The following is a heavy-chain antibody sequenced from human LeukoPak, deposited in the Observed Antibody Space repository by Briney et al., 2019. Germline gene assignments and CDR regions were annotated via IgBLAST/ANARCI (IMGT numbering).Heavy chain of an antibody. D-gene: IGHD3-22*01. V-gene: IGHV3-48*03. CDR2: ISSSGSTI. CDR1: GFTFSNYE. CDR3: ARRPRNRRNYDSSGYQIVDY. J-gene: IGHJ4*02. Sequence: PGGSLRLSCAASGFTFSNYEMNWVRQAPGKGLEWVSYISSSGSTIYYADSVKGRFTISRDNAKNSLYLQMNSLRAEDTAVYYCARRPRNRRNYDSSGYQIVDYWGQGTLVTVSS.